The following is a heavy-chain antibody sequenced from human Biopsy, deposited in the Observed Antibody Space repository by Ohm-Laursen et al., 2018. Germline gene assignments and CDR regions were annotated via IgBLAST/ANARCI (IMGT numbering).Heavy chain of an antibody. CDR2: ITSGSSYI. V-gene: IGHV3-9*01. CDR1: GFTFDDYA. CDR3: AKDVRVKVQLDGMDV. D-gene: IGHD1-1*01. J-gene: IGHJ6*02. Sequence: SLRLSCAASGFTFDDYAMHWVRQAPGKGLEWVASITSGSSYIYYADSVKGRFTISRDNAKKLLYLQMNSLRAEDTALYYCAKDVRVKVQLDGMDVWGQGTTVTVSS.